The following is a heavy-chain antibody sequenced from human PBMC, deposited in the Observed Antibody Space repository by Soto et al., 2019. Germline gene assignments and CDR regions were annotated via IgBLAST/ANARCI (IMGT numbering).Heavy chain of an antibody. J-gene: IGHJ5*02. CDR2: IYYSGST. V-gene: IGHV4-31*03. CDR1: CGSIRSGGYY. Sequence: QVQLQESGPGLVKPSQTLSLTCTVSCGSIRSGGYYWSWIRKHPGKGLEWIGYIYYSGSTYYNPSIKSRVNISVDTSKNQFSLKLSSVTAAHKAVYDCARSVLPLGQGSLVTVSS. CDR3: ARSVLP.